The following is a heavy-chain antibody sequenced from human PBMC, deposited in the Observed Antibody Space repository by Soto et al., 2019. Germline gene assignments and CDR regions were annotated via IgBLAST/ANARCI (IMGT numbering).Heavy chain of an antibody. CDR2: IIPIFGTV. CDR1: GGTFRTYA. J-gene: IGHJ6*02. CDR3: AKGAVAGTPTSYYYYDMDV. V-gene: IGHV1-69*12. D-gene: IGHD6-19*01. Sequence: QVQLLQSGAEVKKPGSSVRVSCEASGGTFRTYAISWVRQAPGQGLEWMGEIIPIFGTVNYAQKFQGRVTITADESTTTVYMDLRSLRSEDTAVYYCAKGAVAGTPTSYYYYDMDVWGQGTTVTVSS.